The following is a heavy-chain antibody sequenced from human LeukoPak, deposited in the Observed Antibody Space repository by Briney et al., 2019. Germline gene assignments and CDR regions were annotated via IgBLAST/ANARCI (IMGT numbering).Heavy chain of an antibody. Sequence: GGSLRLSCAASGFTFSSYAMHWVRQAPGKGLEWVAVISYDGSNKHYADSVKGRFTISRDNSKNTLYLQMNSLRAEDTAVYYCAREWATVYATTLDYWGQGTMVTISS. J-gene: IGHJ3*01. D-gene: IGHD2-8*01. CDR3: AREWATVYATTLDY. CDR1: GFTFSSYA. V-gene: IGHV3-30*04. CDR2: ISYDGSNK.